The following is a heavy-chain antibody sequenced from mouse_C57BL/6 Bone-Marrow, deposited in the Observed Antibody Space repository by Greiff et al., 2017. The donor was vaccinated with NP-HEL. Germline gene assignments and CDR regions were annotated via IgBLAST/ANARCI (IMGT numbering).Heavy chain of an antibody. CDR3: ARSDYYGSSQYYFDY. CDR1: GYTFTSYW. CDR2: IDPSDSYT. J-gene: IGHJ2*01. V-gene: IGHV1-69*01. D-gene: IGHD1-1*01. Sequence: QVQLQQPGAELVMPGASVKLSCKASGYTFTSYWMHWVKQRPGQGLEWIGEIDPSDSYTNYNQKFKGKSTLTVDKSSSTAYMQLSSLTSEDSAVYYCARSDYYGSSQYYFDYWGQGTTLTVSS.